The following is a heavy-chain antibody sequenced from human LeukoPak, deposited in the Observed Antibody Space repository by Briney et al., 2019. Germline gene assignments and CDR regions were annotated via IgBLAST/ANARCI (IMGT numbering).Heavy chain of an antibody. D-gene: IGHD6-19*01. CDR1: GDSVSSNSAA. Sequence: SQTLSLTCAISGDSVSSNSAAWNWIRQSPSRGLEWLGRTYYRSKWYNDYAVSVKSRITINPDTSKNQFSLKLSSVTAADTAVYYCARQIPQTQNTQQWLVLFRQTTYYYYMDVWGKGTTVTISS. J-gene: IGHJ6*03. CDR3: ARQIPQTQNTQQWLVLFRQTTYYYYMDV. CDR2: TYYRSKWYN. V-gene: IGHV6-1*01.